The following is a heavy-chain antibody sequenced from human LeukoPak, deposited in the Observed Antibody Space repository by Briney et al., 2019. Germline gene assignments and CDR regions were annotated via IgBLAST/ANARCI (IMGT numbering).Heavy chain of an antibody. Sequence: PSETLSLTCAVYGVFFSGYCWTWIRQSPGKGLEWIGEINHSGITNYNPSLKSRVTISVDTSENQFSLELSSVTAADTAMYYCARGRSPYSSGWVDNYWGQGTLVTVSS. CDR3: ARGRSPYSSGWVDNY. CDR1: GVFFSGYC. CDR2: INHSGIT. J-gene: IGHJ4*02. V-gene: IGHV4-34*01. D-gene: IGHD6-19*01.